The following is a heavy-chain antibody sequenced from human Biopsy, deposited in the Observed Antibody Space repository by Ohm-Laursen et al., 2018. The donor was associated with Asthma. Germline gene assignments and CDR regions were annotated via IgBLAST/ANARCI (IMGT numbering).Heavy chain of an antibody. V-gene: IGHV3-30*03. J-gene: IGHJ5*02. CDR3: AREKVIESRGFQNWFDP. Sequence: SLRLSCTATGFSFSNFGMHWVRQAPGKGLEWVAVISFDGSNEDYADSVKGRFTISRDNSKNTLFLEMNSLRPEDTAVYYCAREKVIESRGFQNWFDPWGQGTLVHVSS. D-gene: IGHD3-16*02. CDR2: ISFDGSNE. CDR1: GFSFSNFG.